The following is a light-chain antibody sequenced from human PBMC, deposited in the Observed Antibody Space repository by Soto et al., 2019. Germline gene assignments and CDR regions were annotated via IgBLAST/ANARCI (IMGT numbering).Light chain of an antibody. V-gene: IGKV1-5*01. CDR3: QQYNSYPFT. Sequence: DIQMAQSPSTLSASVGDRLTLTCRASQSISNWLAWYQQKPGKAPNLLIYDASSLKSGVPSRFSGSGSGTEFTLTISSLQPDDFVTYYCQQYNSYPFTFGQGTKLQIK. CDR1: QSISNW. CDR2: DAS. J-gene: IGKJ2*01.